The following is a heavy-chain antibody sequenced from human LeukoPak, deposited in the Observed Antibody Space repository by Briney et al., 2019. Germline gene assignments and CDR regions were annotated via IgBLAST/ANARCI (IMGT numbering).Heavy chain of an antibody. V-gene: IGHV3-30*04. CDR2: MSYDGSSK. Sequence: GGSLRLSCAASGFTFSRSAMHWVRQAPGKGLEWVAVMSYDGSSKYYADSVKGRFTISRDNSKNTLYLQMNSLRAEDTAVYYCARDQDGYPIKWGQGTLVTVSS. CDR3: ARDQDGYPIK. CDR1: GFTFSRSA. D-gene: IGHD5-24*01. J-gene: IGHJ4*02.